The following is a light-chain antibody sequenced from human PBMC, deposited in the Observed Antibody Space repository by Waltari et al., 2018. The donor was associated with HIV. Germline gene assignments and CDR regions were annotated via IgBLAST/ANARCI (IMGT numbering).Light chain of an antibody. CDR1: SSTIGSNT. CDR2: SIN. J-gene: IGLJ3*02. CDR3: AAWHDRLNGSWV. V-gene: IGLV1-44*01. Sequence: QSVLTQPPSASGTPGQRVTISCSGSSSTIGSNTVNWYQQLPGTAPKLLIYSINQRPSGVPDRCSVSKSGTSASLAISGLQSEDEAEYYGAAWHDRLNGSWVFGGGIKLTVL.